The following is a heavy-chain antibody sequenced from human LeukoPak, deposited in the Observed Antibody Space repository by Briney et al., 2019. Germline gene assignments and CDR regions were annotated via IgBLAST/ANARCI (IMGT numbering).Heavy chain of an antibody. V-gene: IGHV3-23*01. J-gene: IGHJ4*02. CDR1: GFTFSDYA. Sequence: PGGSLRLSCAASGFTFSDYALGWVCQAPGRGLEWVATLSGSGAGTYYSDSVQGRFTISRDNSKRTLFLQMSSLRAEDTAFYYCAKAELGVDTFFDYWGQGTLVTVSS. CDR2: LSGSGAGT. CDR3: AKAELGVDTFFDY. D-gene: IGHD3-3*01.